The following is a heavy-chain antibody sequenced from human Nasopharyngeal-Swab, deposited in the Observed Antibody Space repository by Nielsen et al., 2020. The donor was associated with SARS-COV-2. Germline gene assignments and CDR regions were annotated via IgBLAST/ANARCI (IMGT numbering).Heavy chain of an antibody. CDR1: GFSLSTSGMR. V-gene: IGHV2-70*04. CDR2: IDWDDDK. CDR3: ARVDVDTSMTH. J-gene: IGHJ4*02. D-gene: IGHD5-18*01. Sequence: SGPTLVKPTQTLTLPCTFSGFSLSTSGMRVSWIRQPPGKALEWLARIDWDDDKFYSTSLKTRLTISKDTSKNRVVLTMTNMDPVDTATYYCARVDVDTSMTHWGQGTLVTVSS.